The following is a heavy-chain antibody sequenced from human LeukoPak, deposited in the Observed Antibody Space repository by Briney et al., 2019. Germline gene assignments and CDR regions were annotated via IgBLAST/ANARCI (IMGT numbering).Heavy chain of an antibody. Sequence: GGSLRLSCAASGFSFSSYWMAWVRQAPGKRLEWVASIKQDGSEKYYADSVKGRFTMSKDNSKNSIYLQMNSLRAEDTAVYYCVREDRGCYYYWGQGTLVTVSS. CDR3: VREDRGCYYY. J-gene: IGHJ4*02. CDR1: GFSFSSYW. CDR2: IKQDGSEK. D-gene: IGHD2-15*01. V-gene: IGHV3-7*03.